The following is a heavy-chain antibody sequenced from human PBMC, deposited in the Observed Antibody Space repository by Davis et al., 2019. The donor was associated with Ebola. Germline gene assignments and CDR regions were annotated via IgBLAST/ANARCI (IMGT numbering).Heavy chain of an antibody. CDR2: ISYDGSNK. Sequence: GESLKISCAASGFTFSSYGMHWVRQAPGKGLEWVAVISYDGSNKYYADSVKGRFTISRDNSKNTLYLQMNSLRAEDTAVYYCAKDRWFLRTFFDYWGQGTLVTVSS. CDR1: GFTFSSYG. CDR3: AKDRWFLRTFFDY. V-gene: IGHV3-30*18. D-gene: IGHD4-23*01. J-gene: IGHJ4*02.